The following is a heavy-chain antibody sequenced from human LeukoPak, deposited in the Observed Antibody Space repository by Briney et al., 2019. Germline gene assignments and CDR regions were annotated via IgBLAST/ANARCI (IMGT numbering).Heavy chain of an antibody. J-gene: IGHJ6*03. V-gene: IGHV3-21*01. CDR2: ISSTSTYI. CDR3: ARRYGSGSYLNYDYYMDV. CDR1: GFTFNTYS. Sequence: GGSLRLSCAASGFTFNTYSMNWVRQAPGKGLEWVSSISSTSTYIYYADSVKGRFTISRDNAQNSLYLQMNSLRAEDTALYYCARRYGSGSYLNYDYYMDVWGKGTTVTISS. D-gene: IGHD3-10*01.